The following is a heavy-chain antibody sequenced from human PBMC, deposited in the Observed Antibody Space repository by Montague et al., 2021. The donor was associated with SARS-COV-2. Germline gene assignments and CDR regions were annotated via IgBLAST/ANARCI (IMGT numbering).Heavy chain of an antibody. D-gene: IGHD2-15*01. CDR2: IYYSGRT. CDR1: GGSISSYY. Sequence: SETLSLTCTVSGGSISSYYWSWIRQPPGKGLEWIGYIYYSGRTNXNPSRKSRVTISVDTSKNQFSLKLSSVTAADTAVYYCARALYCSGGSCYPNWFDPWGPGTLVTVSS. CDR3: ARALYCSGGSCYPNWFDP. J-gene: IGHJ5*02. V-gene: IGHV4-59*01.